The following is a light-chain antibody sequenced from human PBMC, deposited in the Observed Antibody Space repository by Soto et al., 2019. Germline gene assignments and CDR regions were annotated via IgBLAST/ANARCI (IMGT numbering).Light chain of an antibody. J-gene: IGKJ3*01. Sequence: DIQLTQSPSFLSASVGDRVTITCRASQGISSYLAWYQQKPGKAPKLLIYAASTLQSGVPSRFSGSGSGTEFTLPISSLQPEDFATYYCQQLNSYPRGFTFGPGTKVDIK. CDR1: QGISSY. CDR3: QQLNSYPRGFT. CDR2: AAS. V-gene: IGKV1-9*01.